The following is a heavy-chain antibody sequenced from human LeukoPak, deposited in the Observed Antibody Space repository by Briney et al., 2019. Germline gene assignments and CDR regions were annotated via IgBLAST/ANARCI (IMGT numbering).Heavy chain of an antibody. D-gene: IGHD1-26*01. CDR3: AKCQAIVGATSDY. J-gene: IGHJ4*02. CDR1: GFTFSSYA. CDR2: ISGGGDYS. Sequence: GGSLRLSCAASGFTFSSYAMTWVRQAPGKGLGWVATISGGGDYSYYADSVQGRFTISRGNSNNTLYLQMNSLRAEDTAAYFCAKCQAIVGATSDYWGQGTLVTVSS. V-gene: IGHV3-23*01.